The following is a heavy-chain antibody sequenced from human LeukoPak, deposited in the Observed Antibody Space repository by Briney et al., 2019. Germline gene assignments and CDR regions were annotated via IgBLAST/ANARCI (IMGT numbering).Heavy chain of an antibody. CDR2: IYYSGST. V-gene: IGHV4-61*05. J-gene: IGHJ6*02. CDR3: ARLHNVRYYCYGMDV. D-gene: IGHD4-11*01. Sequence: PSETLSLTCTVSGGSITTSNYYWSWIRQPPGKGLEWIGYIYYSGSTNYNPSLKSRVTISVDTSKNQFSLKLSSVTAADTAVYYCARLHNVRYYCYGMDVWGQGTTVTVSS. CDR1: GGSITTSNYY.